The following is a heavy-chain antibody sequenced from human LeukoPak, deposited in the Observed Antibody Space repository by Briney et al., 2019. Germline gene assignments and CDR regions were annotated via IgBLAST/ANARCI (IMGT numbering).Heavy chain of an antibody. D-gene: IGHD4-23*01. Sequence: ASVKVSCKASGYTFTGYYMHWVRQAPGQGLEWMGWINPNSGGTNYAQKFQGRVTMTRDTSISTAYMELSRLRSDDTAVYYCARDGSTTVVTAIDYWGQGTLVTVSS. V-gene: IGHV1-2*02. CDR3: ARDGSTTVVTAIDY. CDR2: INPNSGGT. J-gene: IGHJ4*02. CDR1: GYTFTGYY.